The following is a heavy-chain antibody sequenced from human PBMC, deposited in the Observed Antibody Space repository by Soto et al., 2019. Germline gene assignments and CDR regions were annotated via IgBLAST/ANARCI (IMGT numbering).Heavy chain of an antibody. D-gene: IGHD3-16*01. Sequence: QPHLEQSGPEVKKPGASVKISCKASAYAFSKYGFNWVRRAPGQGLEWLAWISSYNDNTNYAQKFQGRVTVTKDTSTNTIYMDLRRLTSDDTAVYYCASGSWGLHGDGFDPWGQGTLVTVSS. J-gene: IGHJ5*02. CDR1: AYAFSKYG. CDR3: ASGSWGLHGDGFDP. CDR2: ISSYNDNT. V-gene: IGHV1-18*04.